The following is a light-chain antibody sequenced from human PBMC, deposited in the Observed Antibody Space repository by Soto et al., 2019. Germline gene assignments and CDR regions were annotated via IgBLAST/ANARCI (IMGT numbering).Light chain of an antibody. J-gene: IGLJ1*01. Sequence: QSVLTQPASVSGSPGQSIPLSPTGTISDVGGYNYVSWYQQHPGKAPKLMIFDVSNRPSGVSNRFSGSKSGYTASLTISGLQAEDEADYYCSSYTSSSTYVFGTGTKLTVL. CDR2: DVS. CDR1: ISDVGGYNY. CDR3: SSYTSSSTYV. V-gene: IGLV2-14*03.